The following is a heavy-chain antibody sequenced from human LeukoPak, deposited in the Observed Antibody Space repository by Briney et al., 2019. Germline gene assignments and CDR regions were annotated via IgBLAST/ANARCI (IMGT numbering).Heavy chain of an antibody. CDR1: GGTFSSYA. V-gene: IGHV1-69*13. CDR2: IIPIFGTA. J-gene: IGHJ4*02. D-gene: IGHD3-22*01. CDR3: ARDSSGYYYVEGEFDY. Sequence: ASVKVSCKASGGTFSSYAISWVRQAPGQGLEWMGGIIPIFGTANYAQKFQGRVTITADESTSTAYMELSSLRSEDTAVYYCARDSSGYYYVEGEFDYWGQGTLVTVSS.